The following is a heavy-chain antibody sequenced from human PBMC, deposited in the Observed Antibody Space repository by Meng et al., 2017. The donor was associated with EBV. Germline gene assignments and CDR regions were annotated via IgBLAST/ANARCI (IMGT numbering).Heavy chain of an antibody. V-gene: IGHV4-39*01. J-gene: IGHJ5*02. CDR3: ARPFPSWQSPRLDPFGA. Sequence: QLQLRGSGPXQVNPXXXLSLTCPXSVDSISSFYYWGWIRPPPGRGLEWIGSVHYTGSTYYSPSLKSRVTVSVDTSKNQFSLRLTSVTAADTAVYYCARPFPSWQSPRLDPFGAWGQGTLVTVSS. CDR2: VHYTGST. CDR1: VDSISSFYY. D-gene: IGHD6-19*01.